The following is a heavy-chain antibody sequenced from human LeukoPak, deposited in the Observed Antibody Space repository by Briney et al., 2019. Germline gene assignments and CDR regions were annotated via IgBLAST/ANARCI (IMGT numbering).Heavy chain of an antibody. Sequence: PGGSLRLSCAAPGFAFRNYWMHWVRQGPGKGLVWGSRIKTDGRTTNYADSVKGPFTISRDTATNTVYLRKKRLRGKATAVYARTRGVINRFGFDFGGQGTVVTVSS. CDR3: TRGVINRFGFDF. CDR2: IKTDGRTT. J-gene: IGHJ4*02. CDR1: GFAFRNYW. V-gene: IGHV3-74*01. D-gene: IGHD2-21*01.